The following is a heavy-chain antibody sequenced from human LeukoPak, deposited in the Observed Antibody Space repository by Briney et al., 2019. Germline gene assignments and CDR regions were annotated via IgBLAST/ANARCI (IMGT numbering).Heavy chain of an antibody. D-gene: IGHD3-16*01. J-gene: IGHJ4*02. CDR3: VRGSTLRHYQY. Sequence: SETLSLTCTVSGGSISSYYWSWIRQPPGKGLEWIGYIYYSGSANYNPSLKSRVTISVDTSKNQFSLKLSSVTAADTAVYYCVRGSTLRHYQYWGQGTLVTVSS. V-gene: IGHV4-59*08. CDR1: GGSISSYY. CDR2: IYYSGSA.